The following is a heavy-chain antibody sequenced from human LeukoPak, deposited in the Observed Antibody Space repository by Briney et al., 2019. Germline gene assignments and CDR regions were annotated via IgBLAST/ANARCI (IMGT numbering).Heavy chain of an antibody. J-gene: IGHJ4*02. V-gene: IGHV3-30*18. Sequence: GGSLRLSCAASGFTFSSYGMHWVRQAPGKGLEWVAVISYDGSNKYYADSVKGRFTISRDNSKNTLYLQMNSLRAEDTAVYYCAKTTYYDFWSGYLIDYWGQGTLVTVSS. CDR3: AKTTYYDFWSGYLIDY. CDR1: GFTFSSYG. CDR2: ISYDGSNK. D-gene: IGHD3-3*01.